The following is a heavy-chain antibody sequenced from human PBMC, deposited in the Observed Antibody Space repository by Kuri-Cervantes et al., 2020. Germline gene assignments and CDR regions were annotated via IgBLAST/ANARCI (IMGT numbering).Heavy chain of an antibody. J-gene: IGHJ5*02. Sequence: SVKVSCKASGGTFSSYAISWVRQAPGQGLEWMGGIIPIFGTANYAQKFQGRVTITADGSTSTAYMELSSLRSEDTAVYYCARRYCSSTSCYHNWFDPWGQGTLVTVSS. CDR3: ARRYCSSTSCYHNWFDP. V-gene: IGHV1-69*13. D-gene: IGHD2-2*01. CDR1: GGTFSSYA. CDR2: IIPIFGTA.